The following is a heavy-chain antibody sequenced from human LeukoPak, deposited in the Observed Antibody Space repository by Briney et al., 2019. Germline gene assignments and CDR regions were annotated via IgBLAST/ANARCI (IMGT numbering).Heavy chain of an antibody. J-gene: IGHJ4*02. CDR3: ARGWEPYSSSLDY. CDR1: GGSISSGDYY. Sequence: PSETLSLTCTVSGGSISSGDYYWSWIRQPPGKGLEWIGYIYSGSTYYSPSLKTRVTISVDTSKNQFSLKLSSVTAADTAVYYCARGWEPYSSSLDYWGQGTLVTVSS. CDR2: IYSGST. D-gene: IGHD6-13*01. V-gene: IGHV4-30-4*01.